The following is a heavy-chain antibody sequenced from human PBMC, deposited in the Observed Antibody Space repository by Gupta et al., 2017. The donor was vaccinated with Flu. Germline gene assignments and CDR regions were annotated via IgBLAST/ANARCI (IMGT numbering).Heavy chain of an antibody. J-gene: IGHJ5*02. V-gene: IGHV4-39*01. D-gene: IGHD6-6*01. CDR1: GGSISSSSYY. CDR3: ARPLSIAAPFDP. Sequence: QLQLQESGPGLVKPSETLSLTCTVSGGSISSSSYYWGWIRQPPGKGLEWIGSIYYSGSTYYNPSLKSRVTISVDTSKNQFSLKLSSVTAADTAVYYCARPLSIAAPFDPWGQGTLVTVSS. CDR2: IYYSGST.